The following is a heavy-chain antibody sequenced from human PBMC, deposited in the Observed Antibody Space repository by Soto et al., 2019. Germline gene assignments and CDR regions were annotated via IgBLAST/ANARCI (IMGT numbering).Heavy chain of an antibody. V-gene: IGHV2-5*01. D-gene: IGHD3-3*01. CDR2: IYWNDDR. Sequence: SGPTLVNPTQTLTLTCTFSGFSLSTSGVGVGWIRQPPGKALEWLALIYWNDDRRYSPSLKSRLTITKDTSKNQVVLTMTNMDPVDTATYYCARRITIFGVVKYYFDYWGQGTLVTVSS. CDR1: GFSLSTSGVG. CDR3: ARRITIFGVVKYYFDY. J-gene: IGHJ4*02.